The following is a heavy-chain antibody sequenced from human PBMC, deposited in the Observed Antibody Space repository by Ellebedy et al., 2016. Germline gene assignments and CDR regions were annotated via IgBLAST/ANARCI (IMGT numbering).Heavy chain of an antibody. D-gene: IGHD3-10*01. CDR2: ISSSSSYT. J-gene: IGHJ4*02. CDR1: GFTFSDYY. V-gene: IGHV3-11*05. Sequence: GGSLRLSCAASGFTFSDYYMSWIRQAPGKGLEWVSYISSSSSYTNYADSVKGRFTISRDNSKNTLYLQMNSLRAEDTAVYYCASDQYYYGSGGAIDYWGQGTLVTVSS. CDR3: ASDQYYYGSGGAIDY.